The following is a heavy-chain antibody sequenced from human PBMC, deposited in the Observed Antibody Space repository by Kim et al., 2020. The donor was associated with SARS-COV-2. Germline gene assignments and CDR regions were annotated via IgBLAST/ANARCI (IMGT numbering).Heavy chain of an antibody. V-gene: IGHV1-2*02. J-gene: IGHJ5*02. D-gene: IGHD3-3*01. CDR1: GYTFTSYY. CDR3: ARGVPGITIVGVCNNWFDP. Sequence: ASVKVSCKASGYTFTSYYMHWVRQAPGQGLEWMGWINPNSGDTNYAQKFQGRVTMTRDTSISTAYMELSRLRSDDTAVYYCARGVPGITIVGVCNNWFDPWGQGTLVTVSS. CDR2: INPNSGDT.